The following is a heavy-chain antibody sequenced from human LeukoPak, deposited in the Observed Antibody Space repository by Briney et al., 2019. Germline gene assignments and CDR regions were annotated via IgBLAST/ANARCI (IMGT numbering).Heavy chain of an antibody. CDR1: GYTFTGYY. Sequence: ASVKVSCKASGYTFTGYYMHWVRQAPGQGLEWMGGIIPIFGTANYAQKFQGRVTITADESTSTAYMELSSLRSEDTAVYYCARDAVGRWRPIYYFDYWGQGTLVTVSS. CDR2: IIPIFGTA. D-gene: IGHD4-23*01. V-gene: IGHV1-69*13. J-gene: IGHJ4*02. CDR3: ARDAVGRWRPIYYFDY.